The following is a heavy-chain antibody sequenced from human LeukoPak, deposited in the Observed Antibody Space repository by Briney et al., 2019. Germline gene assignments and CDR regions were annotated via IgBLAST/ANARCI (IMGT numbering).Heavy chain of an antibody. CDR2: IYPGTSDT. J-gene: IGHJ5*02. D-gene: IGHD1-14*01. Sequence: GESLKISCKGSGYSFTSYWIGWVRQVPGKGLEWVGIIYPGTSDTQYTPPFQGQVTISVDKSTSTAYLQWSSLKASDTAMYYCAWRKYFSTWFEPWGQGTLVTVSS. CDR1: GYSFTSYW. V-gene: IGHV5-51*01. CDR3: AWRKYFSTWFEP.